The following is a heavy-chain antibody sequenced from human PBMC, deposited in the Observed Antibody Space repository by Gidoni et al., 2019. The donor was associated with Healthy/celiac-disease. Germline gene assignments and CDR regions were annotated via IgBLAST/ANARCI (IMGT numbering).Heavy chain of an antibody. V-gene: IGHV1-18*01. CDR2: ISAYKGNT. CDR1: GYTFTSYG. D-gene: IGHD3-22*01. J-gene: IGHJ4*02. Sequence: QVQLVQSGAEVKKPGASVKFSCKASGYTFTSYGTSWVGQAPGQGLEWMGWISAYKGNTNEAQKLQGRVTMTTETSTSKAYMERRSLGADDTAVYDCAREVPFGYDSRGTEYYFDYWGQGTLVTVSS. CDR3: AREVPFGYDSRGTEYYFDY.